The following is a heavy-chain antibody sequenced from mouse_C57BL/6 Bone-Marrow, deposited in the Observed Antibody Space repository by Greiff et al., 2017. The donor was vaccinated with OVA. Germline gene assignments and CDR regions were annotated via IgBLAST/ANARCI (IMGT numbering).Heavy chain of an antibody. D-gene: IGHD2-4*01. CDR1: GYAFSSYW. J-gene: IGHJ2*01. CDR3: AIYYDYEGYFDY. Sequence: QVHVKQSGAELVKPGASVKISCKASGYAFSSYWMNWVKQRPGKGLEWIGQIYPGDGDTNYNGKFKGKATLTADKSSSTAYMQLSSLTSEDSAVYFCAIYYDYEGYFDYWGQGTTLTVSS. CDR2: IYPGDGDT. V-gene: IGHV1-80*01.